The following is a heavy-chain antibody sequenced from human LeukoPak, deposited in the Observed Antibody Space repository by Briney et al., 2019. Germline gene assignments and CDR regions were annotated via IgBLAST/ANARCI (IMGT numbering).Heavy chain of an antibody. CDR1: GGSISSYY. D-gene: IGHD3-9*01. J-gene: IGHJ4*02. Sequence: SETLSLTCSVSGGSISSYYWSWIRQPAGKGLEWIGRIYTSGSTNYNPSLKSRVTISVDTSKNQFSLKLSSVTAAGTAVYYCARRYFDWLLASVYFDYWGQGTLVTVSS. CDR3: ARRYFDWLLASVYFDY. CDR2: IYTSGST. V-gene: IGHV4-4*07.